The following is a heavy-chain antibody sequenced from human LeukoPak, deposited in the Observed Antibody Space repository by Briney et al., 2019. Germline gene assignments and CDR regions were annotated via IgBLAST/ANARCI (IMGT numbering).Heavy chain of an antibody. V-gene: IGHV4-4*07. CDR3: ARVHDFNWLDP. D-gene: IGHD1-1*01. J-gene: IGHJ5*02. Sequence: SETLSLTCTVSGGSISSYYWSWIRQPAGKPLEWIGRSYASGSTNYNPSLQSRVTMSVDTSKNQFSLKLTSVTAADTAFYYCARVHDFNWLDPWGQGTLVTVSS. CDR2: SYASGST. CDR1: GGSISSYY.